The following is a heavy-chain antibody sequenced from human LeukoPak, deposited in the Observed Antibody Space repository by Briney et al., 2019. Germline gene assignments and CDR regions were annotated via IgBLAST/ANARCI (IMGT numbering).Heavy chain of an antibody. D-gene: IGHD3-3*01. CDR1: GGSFSGYY. V-gene: IGHV4-34*01. CDR2: INHSGST. CDR3: ARARRGIITYDFGWFDP. J-gene: IGHJ5*02. Sequence: NPSETLSLTCAVYGGSFSGYYWSWIRQPPGKGLGWIGEINHSGSTNYNPSLKSRVTISVDTSKNQFSLKRSSVTAADTAVYYCARARRGIITYDFGWFDPWGQGTLVTVSS.